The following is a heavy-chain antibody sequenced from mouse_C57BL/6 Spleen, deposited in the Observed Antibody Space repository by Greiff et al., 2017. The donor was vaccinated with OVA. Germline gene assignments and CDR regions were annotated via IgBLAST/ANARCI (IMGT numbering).Heavy chain of an antibody. CDR3: TRPINYYGSSYGYAKDY. J-gene: IGHJ4*01. CDR2: IDPETGGT. CDR1: GYTFTDYE. Sequence: VKLQESGAELVRPGASVTLSCKASGYTFTDYEMHWVKQTPVHGLEWIGAIDPETGGTAYNQKFKGKAILTADKSSSTAYMELRSLTSEDSAVYYCTRPINYYGSSYGYAKDYWGQGTSVTVAS. V-gene: IGHV1-15*01. D-gene: IGHD1-1*01.